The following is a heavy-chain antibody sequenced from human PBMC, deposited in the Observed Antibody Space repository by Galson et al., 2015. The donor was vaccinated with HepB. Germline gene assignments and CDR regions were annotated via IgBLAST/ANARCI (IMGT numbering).Heavy chain of an antibody. CDR3: ARHSPLAIDGNWFDP. J-gene: IGHJ5*02. V-gene: IGHV5-10-1*01. CDR1: GYSFTSYW. Sequence: QSGAEVKKPGESLKISCKGSGYSFTSYWIGWVRQMPGKGLEWMGRIDPSDSYTNYSPSFQGHVTISADKSISTAYLQWSSLKASDTAMYYCARHSPLAIDGNWFDPWGQGTLVTVSS. CDR2: IDPSDSYT. D-gene: IGHD2-21*01.